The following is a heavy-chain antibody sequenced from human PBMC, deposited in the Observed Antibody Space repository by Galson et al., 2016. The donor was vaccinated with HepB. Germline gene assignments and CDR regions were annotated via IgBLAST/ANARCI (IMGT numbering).Heavy chain of an antibody. D-gene: IGHD5-18*01. Sequence: SVKVSCKASGYTFTSYAMHWVRPAPGQRLEWMGCINAGNGNSKYSQKFQGSVTITRDTSASTAYMELSSLRSEDTAVDYCARDMARIQPWLRYYYYGMDVWGQGTTVTVSS. CDR1: GYTFTSYA. J-gene: IGHJ6*02. CDR2: INAGNGNS. CDR3: ARDMARIQPWLRYYYYGMDV. V-gene: IGHV1-3*01.